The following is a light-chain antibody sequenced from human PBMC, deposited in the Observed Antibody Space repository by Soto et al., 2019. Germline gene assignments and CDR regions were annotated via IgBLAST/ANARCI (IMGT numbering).Light chain of an antibody. CDR1: QSVSIL. V-gene: IGKV3-20*01. J-gene: IGKJ3*01. Sequence: IVMTQSPATLSWSPRERATLPGRASQSVSILLAWYQQKPGQAPRLLIYGASSRVPGIPDRFSGSGSGTDFTLTISRLEPEDFAVYYCQPYGSSPQTFGPGTKVDIK. CDR3: QPYGSSPQT. CDR2: GAS.